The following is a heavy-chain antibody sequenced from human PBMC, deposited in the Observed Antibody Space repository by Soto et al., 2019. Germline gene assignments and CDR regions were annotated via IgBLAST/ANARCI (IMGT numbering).Heavy chain of an antibody. CDR1: GGSISSYY. CDR2: IYYSGST. D-gene: IGHD6-13*01. J-gene: IGHJ5*02. Sequence: SETLSLTCTVSGGSISSYYWSWIRQPPGKGLEWIGYIYYSGSTNYNPSLKSRVTISVDTSKNQFSLKLSSVTAADTAVYYCARTTKAAAGKYYRCDPWGQGTLVTVAS. CDR3: ARTTKAAAGKYYRCDP. V-gene: IGHV4-59*01.